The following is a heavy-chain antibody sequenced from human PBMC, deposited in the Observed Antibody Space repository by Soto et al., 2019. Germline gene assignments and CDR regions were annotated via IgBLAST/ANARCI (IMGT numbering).Heavy chain of an antibody. CDR1: GFTFSSYS. J-gene: IGHJ6*03. Sequence: EVQLVESGGGLVKPGGSLRLSCAASGFTFSSYSMNWVRQAPGKGLEWVSSISSSSSYIYYADSVKGRFTISRDNAKNSLYLQMNSLRAEDTALYYCELGFGVVPTYYYYYMDVWGKGTTVTVSS. V-gene: IGHV3-21*01. CDR2: ISSSSSYI. CDR3: ELGFGVVPTYYYYYMDV. D-gene: IGHD3-3*01.